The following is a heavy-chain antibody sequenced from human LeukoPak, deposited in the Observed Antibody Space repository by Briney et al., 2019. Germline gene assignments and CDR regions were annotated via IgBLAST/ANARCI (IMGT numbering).Heavy chain of an antibody. CDR3: ARGLPGSLHY. CDR2: INPSGGST. Sequence: RASVKVSCKASGYTFTNYYIHWVRQAPGQGLECMGIINPSGGSTSYAQKFQGRVTMTRDMSTSTVYMELSSLRSEDTAVYYCARGLPGSLHYWGQGPLVTVSS. CDR1: GYTFTNYY. D-gene: IGHD3-9*01. V-gene: IGHV1-46*01. J-gene: IGHJ4*02.